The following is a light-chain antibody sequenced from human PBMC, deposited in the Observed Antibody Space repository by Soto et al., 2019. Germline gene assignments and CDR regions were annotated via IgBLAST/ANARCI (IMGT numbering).Light chain of an antibody. CDR2: KVS. J-gene: IGKJ2*01. Sequence: DIVLTQTPLSSPVTLGQPASFSCRSSHSLVDSDGYTYLSWLHQRPGQPPRLLLYKVSSRFPGVPDRVSGSGAVTEFTLTLSRVEAEDVGVYYCMQSTHLPHTFGQGTKLEIK. CDR3: MQSTHLPHT. V-gene: IGKV2-24*01. CDR1: HSLVDSDGYTY.